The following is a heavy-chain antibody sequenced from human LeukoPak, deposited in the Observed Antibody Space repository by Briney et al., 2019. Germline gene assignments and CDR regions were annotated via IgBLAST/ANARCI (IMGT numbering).Heavy chain of an antibody. Sequence: GESLKISCQGSGYSFTNYWIGWVRQMPGKGLEWMGIIYPGDSDTRYSPSFQGQVAISADKSISTAYLQWSSLKASDTAMYYCARHNRQTTGVGWFDPWGQGTLVTVSS. CDR2: IYPGDSDT. CDR3: ARHNRQTTGVGWFDP. V-gene: IGHV5-51*01. J-gene: IGHJ5*02. CDR1: GYSFTNYW. D-gene: IGHD4-23*01.